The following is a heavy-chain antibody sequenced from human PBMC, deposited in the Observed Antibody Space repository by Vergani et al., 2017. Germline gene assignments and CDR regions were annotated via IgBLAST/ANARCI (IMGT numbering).Heavy chain of an antibody. J-gene: IGHJ4*02. CDR2: ISGSGGST. CDR1: GFTFSSYA. V-gene: IGHV3-23*01. CDR3: AKRGCFAGEQIDY. D-gene: IGHD3-16*01. Sequence: EVQLLESGGGLVQPGGSLRLSCAASGFTFSSYAMSWVRQAPGKGLEWVSAISGSGGSTYYVDSVKGRFTISRDNSKNTLYLQMNSLRAEDTAVYYCAKRGCFAGEQIDYWGQGTLVTVSS.